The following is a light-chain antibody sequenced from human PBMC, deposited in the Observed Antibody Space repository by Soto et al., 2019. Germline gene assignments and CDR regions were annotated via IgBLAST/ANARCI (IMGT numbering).Light chain of an antibody. V-gene: IGKV3-20*01. CDR1: HSVSRTY. Sequence: EIVLPQSPGTLSLSPGERATLSCRASHSVSRTYLAWYQQKPGQAPRLLIYGASDRATGTPDRFSGSGSGTDFTLTISRLEPEDSAVYYCQQFDDSVTFGQGTKVDIK. CDR3: QQFDDSVT. CDR2: GAS. J-gene: IGKJ1*01.